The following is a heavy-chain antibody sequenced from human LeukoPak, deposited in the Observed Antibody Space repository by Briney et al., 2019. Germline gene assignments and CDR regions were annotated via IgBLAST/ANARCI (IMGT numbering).Heavy chain of an antibody. CDR1: GYIFTSYW. CDR3: ARRRSGSYSDY. Sequence: GESLQISCKGSGYIFTSYWIGWVRQMPGKGLEWMGIIYPGDSDTKYSPSFQGQVTISADKSISTAYLQWSSLKASDTAMYYCARRRSGSYSDYWGQGTLVTVSS. CDR2: IYPGDSDT. D-gene: IGHD3-10*01. V-gene: IGHV5-51*01. J-gene: IGHJ4*02.